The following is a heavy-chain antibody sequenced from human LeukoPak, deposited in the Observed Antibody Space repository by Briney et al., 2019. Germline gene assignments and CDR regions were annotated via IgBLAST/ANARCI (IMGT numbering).Heavy chain of an antibody. Sequence: PSETLSLTCTVSGGSISTYYWSWIRQPPGKGLEWIGYVYYSGSTNYNPSLKSRDTISVDTSKNQFSLRLTSVTAADTAVYYCAREDYDSSGSFDYWGQGTLVTVSS. CDR3: AREDYDSSGSFDY. J-gene: IGHJ4*02. CDR2: VYYSGST. V-gene: IGHV4-59*01. CDR1: GGSISTYY. D-gene: IGHD3-22*01.